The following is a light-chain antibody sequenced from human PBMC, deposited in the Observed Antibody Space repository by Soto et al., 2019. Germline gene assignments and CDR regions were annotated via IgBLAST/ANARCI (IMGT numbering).Light chain of an antibody. J-gene: IGLJ2*01. CDR2: GNS. CDR3: QSYDSSLSGVV. V-gene: IGLV1-40*01. CDR1: SSNIGAGYD. Sequence: QSVLTQPPSVSGAPGQRVTISCTGSSSNIGAGYDVHWYRQLPETAPKLLIYGNSNRPSGVPDRFSGSKSGTSASLAITGLQAEDEAEYYCQSYDSSLSGVVFGGGTKLTVL.